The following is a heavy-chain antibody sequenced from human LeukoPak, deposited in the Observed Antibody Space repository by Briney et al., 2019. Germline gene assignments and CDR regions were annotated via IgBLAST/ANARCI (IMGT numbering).Heavy chain of an antibody. CDR3: ARATSYSFDY. CDR1: EITVSNSY. J-gene: IGHJ4*02. CDR2: IFSGGSA. V-gene: IGHV3-66*01. Sequence: GGSLRLSCAASEITVSNSYMNWVRQAPGKGLEWVSIIFSGGSAYYADSVKGRFTISRDNSKNTLYLQMNSLRAEDTAMYYCARATSYSFDYWGQGTLVTVSS.